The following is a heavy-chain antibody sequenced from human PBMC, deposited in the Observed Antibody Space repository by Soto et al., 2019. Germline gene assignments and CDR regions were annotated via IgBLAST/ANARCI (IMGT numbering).Heavy chain of an antibody. Sequence: SVKVSCKSSGYTFTDFYIHWVRQVPGQGLEWVGWINPKNGGINYAQKFQGRVTMTRDTSVNTSYMDLNRLRSDDTAVYYCARVGYSSSSLYYYGMDVCGQGTTVTVS. CDR3: ARVGYSSSSLYYYGMDV. CDR1: GYTFTDFY. CDR2: INPKNGGI. V-gene: IGHV1-2*02. D-gene: IGHD6-6*01. J-gene: IGHJ6*02.